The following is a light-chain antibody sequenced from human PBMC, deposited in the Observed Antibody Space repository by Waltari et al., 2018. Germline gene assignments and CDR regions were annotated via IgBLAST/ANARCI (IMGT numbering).Light chain of an antibody. CDR3: HQYGSSPPFT. CDR2: GAS. Sequence: VLTQSPGTLSLSPGERATLSCRASQSVTSGYLAWYQQRGGQAPRLLIYGASNRATGIPDRFSGSGSGTDFTLSISRLEPEDFAVYYCHQYGSSPPFTFGPGTKVDIK. J-gene: IGKJ3*01. V-gene: IGKV3-20*01. CDR1: QSVTSGY.